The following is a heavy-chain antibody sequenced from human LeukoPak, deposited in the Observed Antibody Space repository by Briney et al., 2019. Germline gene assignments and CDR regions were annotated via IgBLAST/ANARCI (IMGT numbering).Heavy chain of an antibody. CDR3: ARDRLWFGELKGPLDY. CDR1: GFIFSSYS. D-gene: IGHD3-10*01. V-gene: IGHV3-21*01. J-gene: IGHJ4*02. Sequence: PGGSLRLSCAASGFIFSSYSMNWVRQAPGKGLEWVSSISSSSSYIYYADSVKGRFTISRDNAKNSLYLQMNSLRAEDTAVYYCARDRLWFGELKGPLDYWGQGTLVTVSS. CDR2: ISSSSSYI.